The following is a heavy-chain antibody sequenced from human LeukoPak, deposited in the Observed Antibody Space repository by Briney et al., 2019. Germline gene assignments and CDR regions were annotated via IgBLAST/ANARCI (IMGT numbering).Heavy chain of an antibody. CDR2: IYHSGST. V-gene: IGHV4-30-2*01. D-gene: IGHD2-2*01. CDR1: GGSISSGAFS. Sequence: PSETLSLTCAVSGGSISSGAFSWSWIRQPPGKGLEWIGYIYHSGSTYYSPSLKSRVTISVDTSKNQFSLKLSSVTAADTAVYYCARESVLPDCSSTSCYPSGYYYYMDVWGKGTTVTVSS. CDR3: ARESVLPDCSSTSCYPSGYYYYMDV. J-gene: IGHJ6*03.